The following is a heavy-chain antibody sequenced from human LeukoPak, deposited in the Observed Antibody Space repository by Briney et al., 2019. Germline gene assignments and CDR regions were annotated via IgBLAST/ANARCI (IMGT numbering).Heavy chain of an antibody. CDR1: GFTFSSYA. J-gene: IGHJ4*02. CDR3: VKAGYSYGGYYFDY. D-gene: IGHD5-18*01. CDR2: ISSNGGST. V-gene: IGHV3-64D*06. Sequence: GGSLRLSCSASGFTFSSYAMHWVRQAPGKGLESVSAISSNGGSTYYADSVKGRFTISRDNSKNTLYLQMSSLRAEDTAVYYCVKAGYSYGGYYFDYWGQGTLVTVSS.